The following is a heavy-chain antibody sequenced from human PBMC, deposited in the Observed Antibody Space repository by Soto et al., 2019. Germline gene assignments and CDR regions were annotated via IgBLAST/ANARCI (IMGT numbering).Heavy chain of an antibody. CDR1: GYTLTELS. CDR2: FDPEDGET. D-gene: IGHD3-16*02. Sequence: ASVKVSCKVSGYTLTELSMHWVRQAPGKGLEWMGGFDPEDGETIYAQKFQGRVTMTEDTSTDTAYMELSSLRSEDTAVYYCVTEGNYDYIWGSYRNWGQGTLVTVSS. V-gene: IGHV1-24*01. CDR3: VTEGNYDYIWGSYRN. J-gene: IGHJ4*02.